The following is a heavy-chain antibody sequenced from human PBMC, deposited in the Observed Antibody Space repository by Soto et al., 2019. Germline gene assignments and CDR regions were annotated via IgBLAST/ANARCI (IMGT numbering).Heavy chain of an antibody. D-gene: IGHD6-19*01. Sequence: GSLRLSCAASGFTFDDYTMHWVRQAPGKGLEWVSLISWDGGSTYYADSVKGRFTISRDNSKNSLYLQMNSLRTEDTALYYCAKDIGYSSGWPLDYWGQGTLVTVSS. V-gene: IGHV3-43*01. CDR3: AKDIGYSSGWPLDY. J-gene: IGHJ4*02. CDR1: GFTFDDYT. CDR2: ISWDGGST.